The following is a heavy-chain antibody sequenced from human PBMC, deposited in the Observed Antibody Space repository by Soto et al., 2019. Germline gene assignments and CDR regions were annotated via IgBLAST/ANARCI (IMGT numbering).Heavy chain of an antibody. CDR2: IYYSGST. J-gene: IGHJ6*02. V-gene: IGHV4-31*03. CDR3: ASEGFSAAGRDYYYYGMDV. D-gene: IGHD6-13*01. CDR1: GGSISSGGYY. Sequence: SETLSLTCTVSGGSISSGGYYWSWIRQHSGKGLEWIGYIYYSGSTYYNPSLKSRVTISVDTSKNQFSLKLSSVTAADTAVYYCASEGFSAAGRDYYYYGMDVWGQGTTVTV.